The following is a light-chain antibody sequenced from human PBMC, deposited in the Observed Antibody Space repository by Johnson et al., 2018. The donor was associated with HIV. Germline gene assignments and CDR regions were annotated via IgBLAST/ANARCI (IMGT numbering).Light chain of an antibody. CDR3: GTWDSSLSAHV. Sequence: HSVLTQPPSVSAAPGQKVTISCSGSSSNIGNNYVSWYQQLPGTAPKLLVYENNKRPSGIPDRFSGSKSGTSAPLGITGLLTGDEADYYCGTWDSSLSAHVVGTGTKVTVL. CDR1: SSNIGNNY. J-gene: IGLJ1*01. V-gene: IGLV1-51*02. CDR2: ENN.